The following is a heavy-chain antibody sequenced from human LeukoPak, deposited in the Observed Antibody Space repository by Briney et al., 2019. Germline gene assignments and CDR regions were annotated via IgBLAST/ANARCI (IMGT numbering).Heavy chain of an antibody. CDR1: GFTFSSYA. J-gene: IGHJ4*02. D-gene: IGHD6-19*01. CDR3: AKDLQWLVSGVGFDY. V-gene: IGHV3-23*01. CDR2: ISGSGGST. Sequence: GGSLRLSCAASGFTFSSYAMSWVRQAPGKGLEWVSAISGSGGSTYYADSVKGRFTIYRDNSKNTLYLQMNRLRAEDTAVYYCAKDLQWLVSGVGFDYWGQGTLVTVSS.